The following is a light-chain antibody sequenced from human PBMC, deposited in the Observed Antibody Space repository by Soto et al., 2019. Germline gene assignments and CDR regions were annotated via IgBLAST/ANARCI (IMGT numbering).Light chain of an antibody. J-gene: IGLJ2*01. CDR3: SSYTSSSTVI. CDR1: SSDVGGYDS. CDR2: EVS. V-gene: IGLV2-14*01. Sequence: QSALTQPASVSGSPGQSITISCTGTSSDVGGYDSVSWYQQHPGKAPKFMIYEVSNRPSGVPNRFSGSKSGNTASLTISGLQAEDEADYYCSSYTSSSTVIFGGGTKLTVL.